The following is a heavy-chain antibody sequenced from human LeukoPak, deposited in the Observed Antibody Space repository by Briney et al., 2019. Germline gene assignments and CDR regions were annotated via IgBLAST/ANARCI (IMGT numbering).Heavy chain of an antibody. CDR2: TYYRSKWYN. CDR1: GDSVSSNSAA. CDR3: ARDPYSHLANRGSGGLYYYYGMDV. J-gene: IGHJ6*02. Sequence: SQTLSLTCAISGDSVSSNSAAWNWIRQSPSRGLEWLGRTYYRSKWYNDYAVSVKSRITINPDTSKNQFSLQLNSVTPEDTAVYYCARDPYSHLANRGSGGLYYYYGMDVWGQGTTVTVSS. V-gene: IGHV6-1*01. D-gene: IGHD7-27*01.